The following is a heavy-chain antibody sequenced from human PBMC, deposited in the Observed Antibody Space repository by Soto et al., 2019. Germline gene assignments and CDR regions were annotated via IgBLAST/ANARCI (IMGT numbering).Heavy chain of an antibody. Sequence: TSETLSLTCAVYGGSFSGYYWSWIRQPPGKGLEWIGEINHSGSTNYNPSLKSRVTISVDTSKNQFSLKLSSVTAADTAVYYCARGRREKDYWGQGTLVTVSS. V-gene: IGHV4-34*01. J-gene: IGHJ4*02. CDR1: GGSFSGYY. CDR2: INHSGST. D-gene: IGHD1-26*01. CDR3: ARGRREKDY.